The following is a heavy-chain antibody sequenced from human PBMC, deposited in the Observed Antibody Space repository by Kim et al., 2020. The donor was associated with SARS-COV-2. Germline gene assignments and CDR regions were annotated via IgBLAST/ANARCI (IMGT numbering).Heavy chain of an antibody. D-gene: IGHD1-1*01. V-gene: IGHV1-69*13. Sequence: SVKVSCKTSGGFFSAYAISWVRQAPGQGLEWMGSILPVFDVRNYAQKFQGRVTMTADESTATAYMELSSLGFEDSAIYFCARPKRGYYGPDAWGQGTTVTVCS. J-gene: IGHJ6*02. CDR1: GGFFSAYA. CDR3: ARPKRGYYGPDA. CDR2: ILPVFDVR.